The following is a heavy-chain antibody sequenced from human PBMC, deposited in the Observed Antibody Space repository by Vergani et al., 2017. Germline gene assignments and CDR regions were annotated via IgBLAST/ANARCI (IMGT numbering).Heavy chain of an antibody. CDR1: GGSISSSSYY. Sequence: QLQLQESGPGLVKPSETLSLTCTVSGGSISSSSYYWGWIRQPPGKGLEWIGSIYYSGSTYYNPSLKSRVTISVDTSKNQFSLKLSAVTAADTAVYYCARGRRCSGGSCYYSWGQGTLVTVSS. D-gene: IGHD2-15*01. CDR3: ARGRRCSGGSCYYS. V-gene: IGHV4-39*01. CDR2: IYYSGST. J-gene: IGHJ4*02.